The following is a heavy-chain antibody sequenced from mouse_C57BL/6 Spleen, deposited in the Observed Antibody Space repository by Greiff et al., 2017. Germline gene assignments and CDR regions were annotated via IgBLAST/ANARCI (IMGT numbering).Heavy chain of an antibody. CDR1: GYSFTGYY. Sequence: VQLQQSGPELVKPGASVKISCKASGYSFTGYYMNWVKQSPEKSLEWIGEINPSTGGTTYNQKFKAKATLTVDKSSSTAYMQLKSLTSEDSAVYYCARARTIVTGWDYWGQGTTLTVSS. V-gene: IGHV1-42*01. CDR2: INPSTGGT. D-gene: IGHD2-5*01. J-gene: IGHJ2*01. CDR3: ARARTIVTGWDY.